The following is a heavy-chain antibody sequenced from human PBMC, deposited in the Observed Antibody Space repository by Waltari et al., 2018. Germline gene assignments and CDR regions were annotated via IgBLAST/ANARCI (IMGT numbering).Heavy chain of an antibody. CDR3: AREWFGELAEWFDP. Sequence: QVQLQESGPGLVKPSETLSLTCTVSGYSISSGYYWGWIRQPPVKGLEWIGSIYHSGRTYYNPSLKSRVTISVDTSKNQFSLKLSSVTAADTAVYYCAREWFGELAEWFDPWGQGTLVTVSS. CDR1: GYSISSGYY. CDR2: IYHSGRT. V-gene: IGHV4-38-2*02. D-gene: IGHD3-10*01. J-gene: IGHJ5*02.